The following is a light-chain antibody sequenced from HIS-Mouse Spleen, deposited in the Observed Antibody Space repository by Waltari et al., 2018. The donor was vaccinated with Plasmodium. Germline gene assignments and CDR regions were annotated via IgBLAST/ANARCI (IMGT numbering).Light chain of an antibody. CDR1: KLGDNY. J-gene: IGLJ2*01. Sequence: SYELTQPPSVSVSPGQTASIPCSGDKLGDNYACWYQQKPGQSPVLVIYQDSKRPSGIPERFSGSNSGNTATLTISGTQAMDEADYYCQAWDSSTAYVVFGGGTKLTVL. V-gene: IGLV3-1*01. CDR3: QAWDSSTAYVV. CDR2: QDS.